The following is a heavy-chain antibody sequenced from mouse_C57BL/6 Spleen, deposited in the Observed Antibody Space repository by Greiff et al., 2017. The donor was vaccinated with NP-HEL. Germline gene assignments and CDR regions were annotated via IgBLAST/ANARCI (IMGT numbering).Heavy chain of an antibody. CDR1: GYTFTDYY. CDR2: INPNNGGT. J-gene: IGHJ2*01. CDR3: ARRLLSYCDY. V-gene: IGHV1-26*01. Sequence: VQLKQSGPELVKPGASVKISCKASGYTFTDYYMNWVKQSHGKSLEWIGDINPNNGGTSYNQKFKGKATLTVDKSSSTAYMELRSLTSEDSAVYYCARRLLSYCDYGGKGNTLTVSS.